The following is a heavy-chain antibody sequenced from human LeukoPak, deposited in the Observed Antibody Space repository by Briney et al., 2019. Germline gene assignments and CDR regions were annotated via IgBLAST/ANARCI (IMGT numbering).Heavy chain of an antibody. D-gene: IGHD6-13*01. V-gene: IGHV4-59*01. CDR3: ARGSKGSSWPGGYFDL. J-gene: IGHJ2*01. Sequence: PSETPSLTCSVSGGSISGYYWSWVRQPPGEGLECIGYIYSSGSTNYNPSLKSRLTISVDTSNNQFSLKLTSVTAADAAVYYCARGSKGSSWPGGYFDLWGRGALVTVSS. CDR2: IYSSGST. CDR1: GGSISGYY.